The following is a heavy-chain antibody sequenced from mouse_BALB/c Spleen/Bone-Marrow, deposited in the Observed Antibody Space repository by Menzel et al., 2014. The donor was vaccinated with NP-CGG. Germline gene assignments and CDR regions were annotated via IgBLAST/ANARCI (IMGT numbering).Heavy chain of an antibody. Sequence: VQLQQSGPGLVAPSQSLSITCTVSGFSLTTYGVHWVRQPPGKGLEWLVVIWSDGSTTYNSALKSRLSISKDNSKSQVFLKMNSLQTDDTAVYYCARNPYGNYAMDYWGQGTSVTVSS. CDR2: IWSDGST. CDR1: GFSLTTYG. CDR3: ARNPYGNYAMDY. D-gene: IGHD2-10*02. V-gene: IGHV2-6*02. J-gene: IGHJ4*01.